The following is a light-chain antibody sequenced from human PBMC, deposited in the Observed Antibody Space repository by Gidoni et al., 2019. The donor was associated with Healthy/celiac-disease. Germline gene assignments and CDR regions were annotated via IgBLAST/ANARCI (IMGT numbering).Light chain of an antibody. J-gene: IGKJ1*01. Sequence: DIQMTQSPSTLSASVGDRVTITCRASQRISSWLAWYQQKPGKAPKLLIYKASSLESGVPSRFRGSGSGTEFTLTISSLQPDDFATYYCQQYNSYSRTCGQETKVEIK. CDR1: QRISSW. CDR3: QQYNSYSRT. CDR2: KAS. V-gene: IGKV1-5*03.